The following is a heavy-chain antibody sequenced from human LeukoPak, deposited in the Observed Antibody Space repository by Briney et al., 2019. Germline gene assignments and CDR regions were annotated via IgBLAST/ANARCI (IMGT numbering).Heavy chain of an antibody. CDR3: ARVPRKHYYGSDPIPGGDY. D-gene: IGHD3-10*01. CDR2: ISSSSSTI. CDR1: GFTFSSYS. Sequence: GGSLRLSCAASGFTFSSYSMNWVRQAPGKGLEWVSYISSSSSTIYYADSVKGRFTISRDNAKNSLYLQMNSLRAEDTAVYYCARVPRKHYYGSDPIPGGDYWGQGTLVTVSS. V-gene: IGHV3-48*04. J-gene: IGHJ4*02.